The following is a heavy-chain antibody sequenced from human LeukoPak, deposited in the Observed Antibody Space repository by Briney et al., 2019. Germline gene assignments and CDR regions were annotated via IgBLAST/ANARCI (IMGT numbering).Heavy chain of an antibody. CDR2: ISSSGSYI. V-gene: IGHV3-21*01. Sequence: PGGSLRLSCAASGFTFSSYSMNWVRQAPGKGLEWVSSISSSGSYIYYADSVKGRFTISRDNAKNSLHLRMNSLRAEDTAVYYCARVVRSYYNGMDVWGQGTTVTVSS. J-gene: IGHJ6*02. D-gene: IGHD3-10*01. CDR3: ARVVRSYYNGMDV. CDR1: GFTFSSYS.